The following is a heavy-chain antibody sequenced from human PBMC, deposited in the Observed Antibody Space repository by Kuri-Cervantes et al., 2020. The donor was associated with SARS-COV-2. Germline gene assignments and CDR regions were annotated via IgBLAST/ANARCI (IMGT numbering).Heavy chain of an antibody. D-gene: IGHD5-24*01. CDR2: IIPIFGTA. CDR1: GGTFSSYT. Sequence: SVKVSCKASGGTFSSYTISWVRQAPGQGLEWMGGIIPIFGTANYAQKFQGRVTITADESTSTAYMELSSLRSEDTAVYYCARGGEMATIMHRLDYWGQGTPVTVSS. V-gene: IGHV1-69*13. CDR3: ARGGEMATIMHRLDY. J-gene: IGHJ4*02.